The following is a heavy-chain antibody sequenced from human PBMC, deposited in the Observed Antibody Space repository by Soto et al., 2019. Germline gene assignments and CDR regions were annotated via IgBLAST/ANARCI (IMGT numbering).Heavy chain of an antibody. J-gene: IGHJ2*01. Sequence: SETLCLTCSFSGDSISNLDYFWSWIRQPPGQALEYVVYIYKSATTYYNPSFEGRVSISVYTSKGQLSPNVTSVLVADTALYFCARGGDFLNGRDFPNRFDLWG. CDR3: ARGGDFLNGRDFPNRFDL. CDR1: GDSISNLDYF. D-gene: IGHD3-16*01. CDR2: IYKSATT. V-gene: IGHV4-30-4*01.